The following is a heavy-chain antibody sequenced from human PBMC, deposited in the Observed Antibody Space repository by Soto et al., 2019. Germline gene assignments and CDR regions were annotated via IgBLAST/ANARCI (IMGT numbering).Heavy chain of an antibody. J-gene: IGHJ4*02. CDR3: AWISGYSLFDDY. Sequence: QVQLVQSGAEEKKPGASVKVSCKASGYTFTSYAMHWVRQAPGQRLEWMGWINAGNGNTKYSQKFQGRVTITWDTLARTDALELSCLISQDSAVYYSAWISGYSLFDDYWGQGTLVTVSS. V-gene: IGHV1-3*05. D-gene: IGHD3-22*01. CDR2: INAGNGNT. CDR1: GYTFTSYA.